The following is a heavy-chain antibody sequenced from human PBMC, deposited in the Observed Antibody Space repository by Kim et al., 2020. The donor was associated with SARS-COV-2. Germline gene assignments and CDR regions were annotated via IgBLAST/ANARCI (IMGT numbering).Heavy chain of an antibody. CDR3: AKTRTTGTPSMDV. Sequence: SETLSLTCTVSGGSISSGGYYWSWIRQHPGKGLEWIGYIYYSGSTYYNPSLKSRVTISVDTSKNQFSLKLSSVTAADTAVYYCAKTRTTGTPSMDVWGQGTTVTVSS. CDR1: GGSISSGGYY. D-gene: IGHD4-17*01. CDR2: IYYSGST. V-gene: IGHV4-31*03. J-gene: IGHJ6*02.